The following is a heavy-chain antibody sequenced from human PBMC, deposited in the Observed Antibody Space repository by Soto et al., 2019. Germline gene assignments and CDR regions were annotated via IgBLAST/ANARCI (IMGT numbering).Heavy chain of an antibody. CDR2: IYYSGST. CDR3: ARPSSSWYTPDY. J-gene: IGHJ4*02. Sequence: SETLSLTCTVSGGSISSSSYYWGWILQPPGKGLEWIGSIYYSGSTYYNPSLKSRVTISVDTSKNQFSLKLSSVTAADTAVYYCARPSSSWYTPDYWGQGTLVTVSS. D-gene: IGHD6-13*01. V-gene: IGHV4-39*01. CDR1: GGSISSSSYY.